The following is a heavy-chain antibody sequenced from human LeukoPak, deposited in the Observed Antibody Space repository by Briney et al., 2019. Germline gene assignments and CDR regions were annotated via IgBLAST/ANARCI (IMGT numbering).Heavy chain of an antibody. J-gene: IGHJ5*02. CDR1: GYSFTSYW. V-gene: IGHV5-51*01. Sequence: GESLKISCKGSGYSFTSYWIGWVRQMPGKGLEWMGIIYPGDSDTRYSPSFQGQVTISADKSISTAYLQWSSLKASDTAMYYCARRVGDIVVAPAAIVGWFDPWGQGTLVTVSS. CDR2: IYPGDSDT. D-gene: IGHD2-2*02. CDR3: ARRVGDIVVAPAAIVGWFDP.